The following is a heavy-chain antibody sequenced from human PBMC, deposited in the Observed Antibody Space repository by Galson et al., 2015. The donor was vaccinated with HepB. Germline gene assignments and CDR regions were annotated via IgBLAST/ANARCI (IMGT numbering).Heavy chain of an antibody. Sequence: TLSLTCAVFGGSISSGGYSWSWIRQPPGKGLEWIGYIYHSGSTYYNPSLKSRVTISVDRSKNQFSLKLSSVTAADTAVYYCARLIRYYYDSSGYTGYFDYWGQGTLVTVSS. CDR2: IYHSGST. V-gene: IGHV4-30-2*01. CDR1: GGSISSGGYS. D-gene: IGHD3-22*01. CDR3: ARLIRYYYDSSGYTGYFDY. J-gene: IGHJ4*02.